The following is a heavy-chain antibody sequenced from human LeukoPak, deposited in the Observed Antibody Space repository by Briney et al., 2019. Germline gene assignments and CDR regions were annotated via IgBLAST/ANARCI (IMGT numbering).Heavy chain of an antibody. D-gene: IGHD3-22*01. Sequence: PGGALRLSCAASGFNFNRYNMDWVRQAPGKGLEWVPYISASSSTKYYADSVKGRFTISRDNAKSSLYLQMNSLRAEDTAVYYCATDYYDSRGYFYGIDYWGQGTLVTVSS. CDR1: GFNFNRYN. CDR3: ATDYYDSRGYFYGIDY. V-gene: IGHV3-48*04. J-gene: IGHJ4*02. CDR2: ISASSSTK.